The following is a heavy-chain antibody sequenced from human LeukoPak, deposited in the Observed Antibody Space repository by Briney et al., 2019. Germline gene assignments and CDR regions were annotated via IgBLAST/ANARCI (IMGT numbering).Heavy chain of an antibody. Sequence: SETLSLTCTVSGGSISSYYWSWIRQPPGKGLEWIGYIYYSGSTNYNPSLKSRVTISVDTSKNQFSLKLSSVTAADTAVYYCARAGVGATYGYWGQGTLVTVSS. V-gene: IGHV4-59*01. J-gene: IGHJ4*02. CDR3: ARAGVGATYGY. D-gene: IGHD1-26*01. CDR2: IYYSGST. CDR1: GGSISSYY.